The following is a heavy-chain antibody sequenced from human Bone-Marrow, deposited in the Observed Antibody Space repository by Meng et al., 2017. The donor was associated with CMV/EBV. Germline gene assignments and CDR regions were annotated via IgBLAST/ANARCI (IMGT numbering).Heavy chain of an antibody. Sequence: GGSLRLSCAASGFTFEDDGKHWVWQAPGRGLEWVANIKQDGSEKYYVDSVKGRFTISRDNAKNSLYLQMNSLRAEDTAVYYCATCANYDFWSGFRPLRFDIWGQGTMVTVSS. D-gene: IGHD3-3*01. V-gene: IGHV3-7*01. CDR2: IKQDGSEK. CDR1: GFTFEDDG. J-gene: IGHJ3*02. CDR3: ATCANYDFWSGFRPLRFDI.